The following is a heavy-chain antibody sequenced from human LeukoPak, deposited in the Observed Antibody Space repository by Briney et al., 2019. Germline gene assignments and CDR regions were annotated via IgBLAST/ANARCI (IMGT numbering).Heavy chain of an antibody. CDR1: GFTFGDYG. CDR2: INWNGDST. D-gene: IGHD5-18*01. CDR3: AREAGYSYNLYFVY. J-gene: IGHJ4*02. V-gene: IGHV3-20*04. Sequence: GGSLRLSCAASGFTFGDYGMSWVRQAPGKGLEWVSGINWNGDSTGYADSVKGRFTISRDNARNSLYLQMNSLRAEDTALYYCAREAGYSYNLYFVYWGQGTLVTVSS.